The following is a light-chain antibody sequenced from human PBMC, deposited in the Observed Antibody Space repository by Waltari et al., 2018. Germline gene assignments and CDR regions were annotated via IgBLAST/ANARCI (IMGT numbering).Light chain of an antibody. CDR1: QTVNRN. CDR3: QQYNDWLGS. J-gene: IGKJ2*03. V-gene: IGKV3-15*01. CDR2: GVS. Sequence: EIVMTQSPATLSVSPGESATLSCRASQTVNRNVAWYQQKPGQPPRLLISGVSARATDVPARFSGRGSGTEFTLTISGLQSEDFAIYYCQQYNDWLGSFGQGTKLDIK.